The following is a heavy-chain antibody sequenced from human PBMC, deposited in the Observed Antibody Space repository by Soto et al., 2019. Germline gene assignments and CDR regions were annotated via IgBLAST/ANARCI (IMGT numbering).Heavy chain of an antibody. D-gene: IGHD3-3*01. CDR2: IIPIVTTP. CDR1: GGTFSSYA. CDR3: ARVGYNFWSLYHYYGMDV. Sequence: QVRLVQSGAEVKKPGSSVKVSCEASGGTFSSYAVTWVRQAPGQGLEWMGGIIPIVTTPNYAQKFQARLTISADKSTSTSYMELSSLRSEDTGVYDCARVGYNFWSLYHYYGMDVWGQGTTVIVSS. V-gene: IGHV1-69*06. J-gene: IGHJ6*02.